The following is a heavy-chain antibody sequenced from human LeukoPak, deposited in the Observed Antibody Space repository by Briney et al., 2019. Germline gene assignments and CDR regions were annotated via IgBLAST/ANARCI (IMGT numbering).Heavy chain of an antibody. CDR1: GFTFDDYA. J-gene: IGHJ5*02. V-gene: IGHV3-9*03. CDR2: ISWNSGSI. Sequence: GRSLRLSCAASGFTFDDYAMHWVRQAPGKGREWVSGISWNSGSIGYADSVKGRFTISRDNPKNSLYLEMNSLRAEDMALYYCAKGNRQWLNLNWFDPWGQGTLVTVSS. CDR3: AKGNRQWLNLNWFDP. D-gene: IGHD6-19*01.